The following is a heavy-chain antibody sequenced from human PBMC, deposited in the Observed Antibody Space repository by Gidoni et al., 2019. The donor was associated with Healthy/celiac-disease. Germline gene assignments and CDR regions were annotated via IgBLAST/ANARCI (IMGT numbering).Heavy chain of an antibody. D-gene: IGHD2-15*01. J-gene: IGHJ6*02. V-gene: IGHV4-34*01. CDR2: INHSGST. CDR1: GGSFSGYY. Sequence: QVQLQQWGAGLLKPSETLSLTCAVYGGSFSGYYWSWIRQPPGKGLEWIGEINHSGSTNYNPSLKSRVTISVDTSKNQFSLKLSSVTAADTAVYYCARGGRGLYYYYGMDVWGQGTTVTVSS. CDR3: ARGGRGLYYYYGMDV.